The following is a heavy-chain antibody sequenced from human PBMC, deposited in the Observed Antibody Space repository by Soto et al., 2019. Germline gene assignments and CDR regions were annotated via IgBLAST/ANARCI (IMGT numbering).Heavy chain of an antibody. J-gene: IGHJ6*02. CDR3: ARGPSFYYDFWSGYSYQADYYYYYGMDV. CDR1: GYTFTSYY. V-gene: IGHV1-46*01. Sequence: ASVKVSCKASGYTFTSYYMHWVRQAPGQGLAWMGIINPSGGSTSYAQKFQGRVTMTRDTSTSTVYMELSSLRSEDTAVYYCARGPSFYYDFWSGYSYQADYYYYYGMDVWGQGTTVTVSS. CDR2: INPSGGST. D-gene: IGHD3-3*01.